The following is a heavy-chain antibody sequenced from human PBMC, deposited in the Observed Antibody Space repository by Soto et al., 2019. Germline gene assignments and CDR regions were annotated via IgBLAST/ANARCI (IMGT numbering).Heavy chain of an antibody. CDR2: IDPDSGDT. Sequence: ASVKVSCKASGYTFTGYYLHWVRQAPGQGPEWVGKIDPDSGDTDQSQKSQGRVTLTRDTAIDTAYMELTRLTLDDTAIYYCARGPLEWGQGTLVTVSS. V-gene: IGHV1-2*02. J-gene: IGHJ4*02. CDR1: GYTFTGYY. CDR3: ARGPLE.